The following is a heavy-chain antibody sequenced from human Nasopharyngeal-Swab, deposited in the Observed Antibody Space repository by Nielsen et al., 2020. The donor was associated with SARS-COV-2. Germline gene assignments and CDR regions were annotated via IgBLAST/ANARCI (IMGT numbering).Heavy chain of an antibody. J-gene: IGHJ4*02. Sequence: GESLKISCAASGFTFSSYGMHWVRQAPGKGLEWVAVISYDGSNKYYADSVKGRFTISRDNSKNTLYLQMNSLRAEDTAVYYCARPGQLWLGGLGYWGQGTLVTVSS. CDR3: ARPGQLWLGGLGY. CDR2: ISYDGSNK. D-gene: IGHD5-18*01. V-gene: IGHV3-30*03. CDR1: GFTFSSYG.